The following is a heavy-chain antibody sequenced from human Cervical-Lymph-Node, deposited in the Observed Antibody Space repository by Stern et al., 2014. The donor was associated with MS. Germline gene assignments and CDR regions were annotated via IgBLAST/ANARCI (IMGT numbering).Heavy chain of an antibody. D-gene: IGHD2-15*01. V-gene: IGHV2-5*02. J-gene: IGHJ4*02. CDR3: AHSLRRRNCSGGRCYYFDY. CDR2: IYWDDDK. Sequence: QVTLRESGPTLLKPTQTLTLTCTLSGLSVSTDGVGVGWIRQPPGKALAWLTIIYWDDDKRYNPSLKSRLTITKDTAKNQVVLTMTNMDPVDTGTYYCAHSLRRRNCSGGRCYYFDYWGQGTLVTVSS. CDR1: GLSVSTDGVG.